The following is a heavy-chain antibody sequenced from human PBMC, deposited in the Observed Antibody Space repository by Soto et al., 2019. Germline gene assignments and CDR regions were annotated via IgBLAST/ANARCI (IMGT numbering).Heavy chain of an antibody. D-gene: IGHD6-19*01. V-gene: IGHV1-18*01. Sequence: GASVKVSCKASGDTFSNYTISWVRQAPGQGLEWMGWISAYNGNTNYAQKLQGRVTMTTDTSTSTAYMELRSLRSDDTAVYYCARKSSGLLDYWGQGTLVTVSS. CDR1: GDTFSNYT. CDR2: ISAYNGNT. J-gene: IGHJ4*02. CDR3: ARKSSGLLDY.